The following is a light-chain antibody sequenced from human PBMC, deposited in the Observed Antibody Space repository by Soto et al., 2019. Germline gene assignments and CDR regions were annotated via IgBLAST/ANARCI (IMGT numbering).Light chain of an antibody. CDR1: QSVSNN. CDR3: QQYSSAPLT. Sequence: EIVLTQSPGTLSLSPGERATLSCRASQSVSNNLAWYQQKPGQAPRLLIHAVSARATGIPARFSGSGSGTDFTLTISRLEPEDFAVYYCQQYSSAPLTFGQGTKGDIK. V-gene: IGKV3-20*01. J-gene: IGKJ1*01. CDR2: AVS.